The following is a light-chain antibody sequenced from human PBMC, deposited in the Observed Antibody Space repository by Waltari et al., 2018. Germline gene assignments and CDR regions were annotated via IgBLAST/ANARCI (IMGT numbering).Light chain of an antibody. V-gene: IGKV1-5*03. J-gene: IGKJ1*01. CDR1: QSINNW. CDR3: QQYSTNPWT. CDR2: KAS. Sequence: DIQMTQSPSTLSASVGDRVTFTCRASQSINNWLAWYQQKPGIAPKLLIYKASSLESGVPARFSGMGSGTEFTLTISSLQPDDLATYYCQQYSTNPWTFGQGTKVKIE.